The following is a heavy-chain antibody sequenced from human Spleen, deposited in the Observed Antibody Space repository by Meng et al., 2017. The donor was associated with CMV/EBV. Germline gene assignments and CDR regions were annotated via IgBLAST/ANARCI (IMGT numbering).Heavy chain of an antibody. CDR1: GGSISSSSYY. CDR3: ARDRPLYFFDY. J-gene: IGHJ4*02. V-gene: IGHV4-39*07. CDR2: ISDEGTT. Sequence: SETLSLTCSVSGGSISSSSYYWSWIRQTPGKGLEWIAEISDEGTTNYNPPLESRVTMSVDTSKKQFSLRLNSVTAADTAVYYCARDRPLYFFDYWGQGVLVTVSS.